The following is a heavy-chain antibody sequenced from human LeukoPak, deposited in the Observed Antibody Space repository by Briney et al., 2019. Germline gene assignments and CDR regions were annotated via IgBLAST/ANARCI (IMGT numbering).Heavy chain of an antibody. CDR1: GYTFTTYA. CDR2: ISAYNGNT. J-gene: IGHJ4*02. V-gene: IGHV1-18*01. Sequence: ASVKVSCKTSGYTFTTYAISWVRQAPGQGLEWMGWISAYNGNTNYAQKLQGRVTMTTDTSTSTAYMELRSLRSDDTAVYYCARALDYYDSSGYPDYWGQGTLVTVSS. D-gene: IGHD3-22*01. CDR3: ARALDYYDSSGYPDY.